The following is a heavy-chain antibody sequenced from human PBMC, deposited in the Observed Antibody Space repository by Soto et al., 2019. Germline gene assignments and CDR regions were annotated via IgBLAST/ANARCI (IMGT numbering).Heavy chain of an antibody. J-gene: IGHJ4*02. CDR3: AREWTAYCGGDCYSTYFDY. CDR2: IYYSGST. D-gene: IGHD2-21*02. Sequence: SETLSLTCTVSGGSISSYYWSWIRQPPGKGLEWIGYIYYSGSTNYNPSLKSRVTISVDTSKNQFSLKLSSVTAADTAVYYCAREWTAYCGGDCYSTYFDYWGQGTLVTVSS. V-gene: IGHV4-59*01. CDR1: GGSISSYY.